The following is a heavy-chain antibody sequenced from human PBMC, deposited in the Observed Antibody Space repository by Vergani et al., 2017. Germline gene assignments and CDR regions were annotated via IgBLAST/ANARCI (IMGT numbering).Heavy chain of an antibody. CDR1: GGSFTSYH. D-gene: IGHD4-11*01. CDR2: IDHTGRP. V-gene: IGHV4-34*01. CDR3: ARVNTETNGHLYYYYYMDV. J-gene: IGHJ6*03. Sequence: QVQLQQWGGGLLKPSETLSLTCVVNGGSFTSYHWTWIRQSPGEGLEWVGDIDHTGRPDYNPSLKSRLTMSVDKSRNQFSLTLNSVTATYTAIYFCARVNTETNGHLYYYYYMDVCVQGTAVAVS.